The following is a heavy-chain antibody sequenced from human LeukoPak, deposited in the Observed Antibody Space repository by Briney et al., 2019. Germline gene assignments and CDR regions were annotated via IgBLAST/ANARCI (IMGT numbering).Heavy chain of an antibody. CDR3: ARFLAAAGTWDY. CDR1: GFTFSSNY. V-gene: IGHV3-53*01. J-gene: IGHJ4*02. CDR2: IYSGGST. D-gene: IGHD6-13*01. Sequence: PGGSLRLSCAASGFTFSSNYMSWVRQAPGKGLEWVSVIYSGGSTYYADSVKGRFTISRDNSKNTLYLQMNSLRAEDTAVYYCARFLAAAGTWDYWGQGTLVTVSS.